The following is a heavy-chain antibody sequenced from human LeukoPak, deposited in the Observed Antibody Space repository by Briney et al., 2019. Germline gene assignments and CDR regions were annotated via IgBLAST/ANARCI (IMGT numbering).Heavy chain of an antibody. D-gene: IGHD3-9*01. J-gene: IGHJ4*01. V-gene: IGHV4-31*03. CDR3: ARGKMVYDILTGYVFDY. CDR1: GGTISSGGYY. CDR2: IYNSEST. Sequence: SQTLSLTCTVSGGTISSGGYYWSWIRQHPGKGLECIGYIYNSESTYYNPSLKSRVTITVDTSKNQFSLKLSSVTAADTAVYYCARGKMVYDILTGYVFDYLGQGTLVTVSS.